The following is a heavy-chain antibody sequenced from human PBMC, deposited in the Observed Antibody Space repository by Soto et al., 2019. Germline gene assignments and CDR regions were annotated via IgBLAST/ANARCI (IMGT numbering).Heavy chain of an antibody. V-gene: IGHV4-39*01. CDR2: IYYSGST. J-gene: IGHJ3*02. D-gene: IGHD3-22*01. CDR3: ARQVLREYYDSSGYYSWAFDI. Sequence: QSQTLSLTCTVSGGSISSSSYYWGWIRQPPGKGLEWIGSIYYSGSTYYNPSLKSRVTISVDTSKNQFSLKLSSVTAADTAVYYCARQVLREYYDSSGYYSWAFDIWGQGTMVTVSS. CDR1: GGSISSSSYY.